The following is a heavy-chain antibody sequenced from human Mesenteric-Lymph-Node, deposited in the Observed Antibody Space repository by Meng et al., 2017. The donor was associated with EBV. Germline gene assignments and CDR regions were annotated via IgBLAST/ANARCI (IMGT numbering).Heavy chain of an antibody. CDR1: GGSIGRTSYY. Sequence: QLHLTESGQGPAEPSETLSVTCAVVGGSIGRTSYYWGWIRQSPGKGLEWIGGINWRGTTYYNPSLKSRVTISLDMSKNQFSLRLTSLTATDTALYYCARQINSGSFESATFDYWGQGALVTVSS. D-gene: IGHD6-19*01. CDR3: ARQINSGSFESATFDY. J-gene: IGHJ4*02. CDR2: INWRGTT. V-gene: IGHV4-39*01.